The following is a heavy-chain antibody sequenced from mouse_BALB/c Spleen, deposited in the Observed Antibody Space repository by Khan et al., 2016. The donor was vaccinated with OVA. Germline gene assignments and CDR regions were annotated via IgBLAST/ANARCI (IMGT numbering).Heavy chain of an antibody. D-gene: IGHD1-1*02. J-gene: IGHJ3*01. CDR2: INPSNGGT. V-gene: IGHV1S81*02. Sequence: VQLQQSGAELVKPGASVRLSCKASGYTFTSYYLYWVKQRPGQGLEWIGDINPSNGGTNFNEKFKSKATLTVDTSSSTAYLQLNSLTSEDSAVYDGTRSGYGSFAYWGQGTLVTVAA. CDR1: GYTFTSYY. CDR3: TRSGYGSFAY.